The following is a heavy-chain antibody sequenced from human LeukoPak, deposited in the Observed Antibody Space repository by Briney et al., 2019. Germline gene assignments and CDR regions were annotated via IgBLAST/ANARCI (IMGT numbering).Heavy chain of an antibody. D-gene: IGHD6-6*01. V-gene: IGHV1-46*01. CDR3: ARSARRGIAARSSSVYYYYMDV. CDR2: INPSGGST. Sequence: ASVKVSCKASGYTFTSYYMHWVRQAPGQGLEWMGIINPSGGSTSYAQKFQGRVTMTRDMSTSTVYMELSSLRSEDTAVYYCARSARRGIAARSSSVYYYYMDVWGKGTTVTVSS. CDR1: GYTFTSYY. J-gene: IGHJ6*03.